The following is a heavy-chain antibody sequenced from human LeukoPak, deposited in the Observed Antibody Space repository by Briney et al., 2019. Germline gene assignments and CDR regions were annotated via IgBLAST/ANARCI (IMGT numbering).Heavy chain of an antibody. Sequence: PSETLSLTCTVSGGSISSYYWSWIRQPAGKGLEWIGRIYTSGSTNYNPSLKSRVTISVDTSKNQFSLKLSSVTAADTAVYYCARGPRGYSYGPRGNWFDPWGQGTLVTVSS. CDR1: GGSISSYY. CDR3: ARGPRGYSYGPRGNWFDP. D-gene: IGHD5-18*01. CDR2: IYTSGST. J-gene: IGHJ5*02. V-gene: IGHV4-4*07.